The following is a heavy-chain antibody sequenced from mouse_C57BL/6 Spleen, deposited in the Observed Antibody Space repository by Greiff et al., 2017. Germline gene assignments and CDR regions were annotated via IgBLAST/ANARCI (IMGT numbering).Heavy chain of an antibody. V-gene: IGHV1-80*01. CDR1: GYAFSSYW. CDR3: AGGPIYYDYGGFAY. J-gene: IGHJ3*01. Sequence: VKLQQSGAELVKPGASVKISCKASGYAFSSYWMNWVKQRPGKGLEWIGQIYPGDGDTNYNGKFKGKATLTADKSSSTAYMQLSSLTSEDSAVYFCAGGPIYYDYGGFAYWGQGTLVTVSA. CDR2: IYPGDGDT. D-gene: IGHD2-4*01.